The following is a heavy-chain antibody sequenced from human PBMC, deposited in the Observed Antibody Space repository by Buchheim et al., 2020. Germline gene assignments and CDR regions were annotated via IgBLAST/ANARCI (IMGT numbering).Heavy chain of an antibody. J-gene: IGHJ4*02. Sequence: EVQLLESGGGLVQPGGSLRLSCAASGFTFSSYSMSWVRQAPGKGLEWVSTLSSSGNTAFYADSVKGRFTISRDISKKTLFLQMNSLRVEDTAVYYCAKLWGPITAHYDSWGQGTL. D-gene: IGHD6-6*01. CDR2: LSSSGNTA. CDR3: AKLWGPITAHYDS. V-gene: IGHV3-23*01. CDR1: GFTFSSYS.